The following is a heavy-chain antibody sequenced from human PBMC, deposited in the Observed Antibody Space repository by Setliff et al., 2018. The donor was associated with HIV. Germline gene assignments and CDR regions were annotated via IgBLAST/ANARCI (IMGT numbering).Heavy chain of an antibody. J-gene: IGHJ2*01. CDR3: VRSALSAQRYFDL. D-gene: IGHD3-16*02. Sequence: GESLKISCKGSGYSFTNYWIAWVRQMSGKGLEWMGIIYPGDSDIRYSPSFQGQVTISVDKSINAAYLQWTSLKTSDTAMYYCVRSALSAQRYFDLWGRGTLVTVSS. CDR2: IYPGDSDI. CDR1: GYSFTNYW. V-gene: IGHV5-51*06.